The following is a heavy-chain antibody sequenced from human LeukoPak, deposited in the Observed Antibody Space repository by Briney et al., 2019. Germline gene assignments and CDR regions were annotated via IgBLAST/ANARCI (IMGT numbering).Heavy chain of an antibody. CDR3: ARGPGSDY. Sequence: SSETLSLTCAVYGGSFSGYYWSWIRQPPGKGLEWIGEINHSGSTNYNPSLKSRVTMSVDTSKNQFSLKLSSVTAADTAVYYCARGPGSDYWGQGTLVTVSS. V-gene: IGHV4-34*01. D-gene: IGHD3-10*01. CDR1: GGSFSGYY. CDR2: INHSGST. J-gene: IGHJ4*02.